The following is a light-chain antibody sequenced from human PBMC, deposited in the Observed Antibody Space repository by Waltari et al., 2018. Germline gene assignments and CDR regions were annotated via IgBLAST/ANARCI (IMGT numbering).Light chain of an antibody. J-gene: IGKJ1*01. CDR3: LQYGTSPRT. CDR1: QSIGNAY. V-gene: IGKV3-20*01. CDR2: ATS. Sequence: EIVLTQSPGTLSLSPGEGATLPCRASQSIGNAYLAWYQQKPGQAPKLLIYATSSRATAIPDRFSGSGSGTDFTLTISKLEPEDFAVYYCLQYGTSPRTFGQGTKVDIK.